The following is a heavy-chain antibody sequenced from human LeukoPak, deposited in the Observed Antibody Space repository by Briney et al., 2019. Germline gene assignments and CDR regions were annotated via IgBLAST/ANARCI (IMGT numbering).Heavy chain of an antibody. J-gene: IGHJ4*02. Sequence: GGSLRLSCAASGFTFSSYWMHRVRQAPGKGLVWLSRINSDGSSTSYADYVKGRFTISRDNAKNTLYLQMNSLRAEDTAVYYCARLLEWLPLDYWGQGTLVTVSS. D-gene: IGHD3-3*01. CDR3: ARLLEWLPLDY. CDR2: INSDGSST. V-gene: IGHV3-74*01. CDR1: GFTFSSYW.